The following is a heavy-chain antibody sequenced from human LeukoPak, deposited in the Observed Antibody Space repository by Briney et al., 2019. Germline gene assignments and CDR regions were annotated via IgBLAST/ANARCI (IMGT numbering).Heavy chain of an antibody. CDR3: ARGALTKVWGRKKGTDV. CDR2: ISNDGSNR. D-gene: IGHD3-16*01. CDR1: GFTFSSYA. V-gene: IGHV3-30*04. J-gene: IGHJ6*04. Sequence: GRSLRLSCAASGFTFSSYAVHWVRQAPGKVLEWVAFISNDGSNRYYADSVKGRFTISRDNSKNTLYLQMNSLRAEDTAVYYCARGALTKVWGRKKGTDVWGKGTTVTVSA.